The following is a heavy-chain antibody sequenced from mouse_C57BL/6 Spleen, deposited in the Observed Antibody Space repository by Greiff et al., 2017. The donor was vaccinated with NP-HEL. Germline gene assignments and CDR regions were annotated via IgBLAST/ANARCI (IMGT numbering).Heavy chain of an antibody. D-gene: IGHD2-3*01. CDR3: ARGGYYVNYFDY. Sequence: EVQLQQSGPELVKPGASVKISCKASGYTFTDYYMNWVKQSHGKSLEWIGDINPNNGGTSYNQKFKGKATLTVDKSSSTAYMELRSLTSEDSAVYYCARGGYYVNYFDYWGQGTTLTVSS. CDR2: INPNNGGT. J-gene: IGHJ2*01. V-gene: IGHV1-26*01. CDR1: GYTFTDYY.